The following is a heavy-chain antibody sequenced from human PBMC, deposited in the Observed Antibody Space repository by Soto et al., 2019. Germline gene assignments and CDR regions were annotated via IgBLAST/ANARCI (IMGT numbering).Heavy chain of an antibody. CDR3: ARDSRVYSGSYYHYYYGMDV. D-gene: IGHD1-26*01. J-gene: IGHJ6*02. CDR2: IIPIFGTA. Sequence: SVKVSCKASGGTFSSYAISWVRQAPGQGLEWMGGIIPIFGTANYAQKFQGRVTITADESTSTAYMELSSLRSEDTAVYYCARDSRVYSGSYYHYYYGMDVWGQGTTVTVSS. CDR1: GGTFSSYA. V-gene: IGHV1-69*13.